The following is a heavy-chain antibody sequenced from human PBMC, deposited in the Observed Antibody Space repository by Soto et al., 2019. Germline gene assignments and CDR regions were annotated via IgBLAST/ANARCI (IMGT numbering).Heavy chain of an antibody. Sequence: GGSLRLSCAASGFTCSSYGMHWVRQAPGKGLEWVAVISYDGSNKYYADSVKGRFTISRDNSKNTLYLQMNSLRAEDTAVYYCAKVYYDSSGYHLSLDYWGQGTLVTVSS. CDR2: ISYDGSNK. J-gene: IGHJ4*02. D-gene: IGHD3-22*01. V-gene: IGHV3-30*18. CDR3: AKVYYDSSGYHLSLDY. CDR1: GFTCSSYG.